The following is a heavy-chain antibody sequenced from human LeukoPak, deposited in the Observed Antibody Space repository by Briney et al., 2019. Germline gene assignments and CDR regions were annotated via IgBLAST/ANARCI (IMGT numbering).Heavy chain of an antibody. J-gene: IGHJ4*02. CDR3: AREPKDGIQLENYYFDY. CDR1: GFTFSSYS. CDR2: ISSSSSYI. Sequence: KSGGSLRLSCAASGFTFSSYSMNWVRQAPGKGLEWVSSISSSSSYIYYADSVKGRFTISRDNAKNSLYLQMNSLRAEDTAVYYCAREPKDGIQLENYYFDYWGQGTLVTVSS. D-gene: IGHD5-18*01. V-gene: IGHV3-21*01.